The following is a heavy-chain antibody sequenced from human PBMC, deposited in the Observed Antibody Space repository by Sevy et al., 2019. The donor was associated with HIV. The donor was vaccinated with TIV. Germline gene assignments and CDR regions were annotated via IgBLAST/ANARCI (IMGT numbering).Heavy chain of an antibody. CDR2: VYYRGST. D-gene: IGHD2-2*01. CDR1: GDSISNSRYY. Sequence: SETLSLTCTVSGDSISNSRYYWGWIRQPPGKGLEWIGSVYYRGSTYYNPSLKSRVTLSIDTSKNQFLLKVNSVTATDTAVYYCANQPLTLISPPDSWGQGTLVTVSS. J-gene: IGHJ4*02. CDR3: ANQPLTLISPPDS. V-gene: IGHV4-39*01.